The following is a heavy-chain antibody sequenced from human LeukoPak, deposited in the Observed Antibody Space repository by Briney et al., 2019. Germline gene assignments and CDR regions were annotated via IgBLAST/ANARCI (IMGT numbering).Heavy chain of an antibody. J-gene: IGHJ4*02. CDR3: AKEPNYGGNYYFDF. CDR2: MNPNSGNT. V-gene: IGHV1-8*01. CDR1: GYTFTSYD. Sequence: GASVTVSCTASGYTFTSYDINWVRQATGQGLEWMGWMNPNSGNTGYAQKFQGRVTMTRNTSISTAYMELSSLRAEDTAVYYCAKEPNYGGNYYFDFWGQGTLVTVSS. D-gene: IGHD4-23*01.